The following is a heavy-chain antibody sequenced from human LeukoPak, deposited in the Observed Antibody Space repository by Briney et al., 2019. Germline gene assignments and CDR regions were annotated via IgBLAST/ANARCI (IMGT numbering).Heavy chain of an antibody. V-gene: IGHV1-2*02. Sequence: ASVKVSCKASGYSFTDHYIHWLRQAPRQRLEWMGWINPNSGVTNSAQKFQDRLTMTRDTSITTAYLELSRLRSDDTAFYYCARDYFSSAFGRFFDPWGQGTLVTVSS. CDR3: ARDYFSSAFGRFFDP. D-gene: IGHD6-19*01. CDR1: GYSFTDHY. J-gene: IGHJ5*02. CDR2: INPNSGVT.